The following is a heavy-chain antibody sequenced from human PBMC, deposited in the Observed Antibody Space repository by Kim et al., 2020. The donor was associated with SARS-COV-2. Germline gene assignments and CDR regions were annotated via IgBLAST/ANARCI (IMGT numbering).Heavy chain of an antibody. Sequence: GGSLRLSCAASGFTFSTYAMHWVRQAPGKGLEWVAVISHDGSNEYYADSVKGRFTISRDNSKNTLYLQMNSLRAEDTAVYYCARDGGMPRLQLSHGGYYYYGMDVWGQGTTVTVSS. CDR2: ISHDGSNE. CDR3: ARDGGMPRLQLSHGGYYYYGMDV. D-gene: IGHD5-12*01. CDR1: GFTFSTYA. V-gene: IGHV3-30*04. J-gene: IGHJ6*02.